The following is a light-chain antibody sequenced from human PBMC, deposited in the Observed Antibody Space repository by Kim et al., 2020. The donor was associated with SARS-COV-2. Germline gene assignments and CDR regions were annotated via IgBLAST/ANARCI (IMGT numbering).Light chain of an antibody. Sequence: TVTISCTRSSGSIGSNYVQWYQQRPGSAPTTVIYEDNQRPSGVPDRFSGSIDSSSNSASLTISGLKTEDEAYYYCQSYDTSNQHVVFGGGTQLTVL. CDR3: QSYDTSNQHVV. CDR2: EDN. CDR1: SGSIGSNY. J-gene: IGLJ2*01. V-gene: IGLV6-57*03.